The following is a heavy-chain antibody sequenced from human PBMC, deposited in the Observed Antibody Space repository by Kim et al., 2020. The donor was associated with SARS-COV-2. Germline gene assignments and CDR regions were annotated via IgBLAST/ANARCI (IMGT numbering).Heavy chain of an antibody. D-gene: IGHD3-10*01. CDR2: ITGSGGRT. CDR3: AKGEGSGYFDY. Sequence: GGSLRLSCVVSGFTFSTYAMTWVRQAPGKGLEWVSTITGSGGRTYYADSVKGRFTISRDNSKNTLYLQMNSLRAEDTAVYYCAKGEGSGYFDYWGRGTLVTVSS. CDR1: GFTFSTYA. J-gene: IGHJ4*02. V-gene: IGHV3-23*01.